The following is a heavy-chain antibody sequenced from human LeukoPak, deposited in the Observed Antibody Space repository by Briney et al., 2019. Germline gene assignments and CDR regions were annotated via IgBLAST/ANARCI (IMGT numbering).Heavy chain of an antibody. V-gene: IGHV3-15*01. CDR2: VKSRSAGKTT. D-gene: IGHD3-10*01. Sequence: PGGSLRLSCAASGFSISNDWMSWVRQAPGKGLEWVARVKSRSAGKTTDYAAPVEGRFTISRDDSKNTLYLQMNSLKTEDTAVYYCTLIQGWGSGSYYRDFWGQGTLVTVSS. CDR3: TLIQGWGSGSYYRDF. J-gene: IGHJ4*02. CDR1: GFSISNDW.